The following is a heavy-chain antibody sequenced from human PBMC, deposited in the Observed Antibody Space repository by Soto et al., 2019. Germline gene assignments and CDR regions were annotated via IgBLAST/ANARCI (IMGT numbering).Heavy chain of an antibody. J-gene: IGHJ6*02. CDR2: INPNSGGT. CDR3: ARNLYYYYGMDV. CDR1: GYTFTGYD. Sequence: ASVKVSCKASGYTFTGYDMHWVRQAPGQGLEWMGWINPNSGGTNYAQKFQGWVTMTRDTSISTAYMELSRLRSDDTAVYYCARNLYYYYGMDVWGQATTVTVSS. V-gene: IGHV1-2*04.